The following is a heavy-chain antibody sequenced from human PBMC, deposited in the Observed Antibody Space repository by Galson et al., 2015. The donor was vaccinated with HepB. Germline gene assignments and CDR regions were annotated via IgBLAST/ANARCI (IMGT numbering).Heavy chain of an antibody. Sequence: SVKVSCKASGYTFTSYGISWVRQAPGQGLEWMGWISAYNGNTNYAQKFQGRVTMTTDTSTGTAYMELRSLRSDDTAVYYCARRWFGDTTFDYWGQGTLVTVSS. CDR2: ISAYNGNT. D-gene: IGHD3-10*01. CDR1: GYTFTSYG. J-gene: IGHJ4*02. V-gene: IGHV1-18*01. CDR3: ARRWFGDTTFDY.